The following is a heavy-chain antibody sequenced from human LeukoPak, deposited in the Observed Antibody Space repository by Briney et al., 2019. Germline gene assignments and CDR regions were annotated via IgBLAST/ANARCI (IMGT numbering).Heavy chain of an antibody. Sequence: GRSLRLSCAASGFTFSSYGMHWVRQAPGKGLEWVAVISYDGSNKYYVDSVKGRFTISRDNSKNTLYLQMNSLRAEDTAVYYCAKRMATKGPTYYYYGMDVWGQGTTVTVSS. J-gene: IGHJ6*02. D-gene: IGHD5-24*01. V-gene: IGHV3-30*18. CDR1: GFTFSSYG. CDR3: AKRMATKGPTYYYYGMDV. CDR2: ISYDGSNK.